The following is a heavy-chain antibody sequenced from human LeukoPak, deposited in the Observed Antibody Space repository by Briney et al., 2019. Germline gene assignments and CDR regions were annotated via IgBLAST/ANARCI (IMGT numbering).Heavy chain of an antibody. Sequence: SETLSLTCAVYGGSFSGYYWSWIRQPPGKGPEWIGEINHSGSTNYNPSLKSRVIISVDTSKNQFSLKLSSVTAADTAVYYCAREGYSSGWYDYWGQGTLVTVSS. CDR2: INHSGST. CDR1: GGSFSGYY. CDR3: AREGYSSGWYDY. D-gene: IGHD6-19*01. V-gene: IGHV4-34*01. J-gene: IGHJ4*02.